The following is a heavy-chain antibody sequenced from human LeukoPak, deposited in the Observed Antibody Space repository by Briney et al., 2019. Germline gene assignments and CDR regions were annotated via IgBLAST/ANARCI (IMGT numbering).Heavy chain of an antibody. J-gene: IGHJ6*02. CDR2: IIPILGIA. Sequence: ASVKVSCKASGGTFSSYTISWVRQAPGQGLEWMGRIIPILGIANYAQKFQGGVTITADKSTSTAYMELSSLRSEDTAVYYCARDCDIVVVPAAIRYYYYGMDVWGQGTTVTVSS. D-gene: IGHD2-2*02. CDR1: GGTFSSYT. V-gene: IGHV1-69*04. CDR3: ARDCDIVVVPAAIRYYYYGMDV.